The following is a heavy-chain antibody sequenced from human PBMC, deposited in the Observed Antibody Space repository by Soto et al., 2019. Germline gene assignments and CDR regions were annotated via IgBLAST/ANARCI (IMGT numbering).Heavy chain of an antibody. CDR3: ARGLGSPLKFYGYHSDY. V-gene: IGHV4-38-2*01. J-gene: IGHJ4*02. Sequence: SGTLSLTCAVSCYSISSGYYWGWIRQPPGKGLEWIGSIYHSGSTYYNPSLKSRVTISVDTSKNQFSLKLSSVTDEDTAVYYCARGLGSPLKFYGYHSDYWGQGTWVTVSS. D-gene: IGHD5-12*01. CDR1: CYSISSGYY. CDR2: IYHSGST.